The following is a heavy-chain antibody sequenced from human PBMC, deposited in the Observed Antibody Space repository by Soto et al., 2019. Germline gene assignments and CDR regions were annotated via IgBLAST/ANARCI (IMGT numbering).Heavy chain of an antibody. D-gene: IGHD6-13*01. CDR3: ASRYGSSWYLDY. J-gene: IGHJ4*02. CDR1: GFTFSDYY. V-gene: IGHV3-11*05. Sequence: QVQLVESGGGLVKPGGSLRLSCAASGFTFSDYYMSWIRQAPGKGLEWVSYISSSSSYTNYADSVKGRFTISRDNAKNSLYLQMNSLRAEDTAVYYCASRYGSSWYLDYWGQGTLVTVSS. CDR2: ISSSSSYT.